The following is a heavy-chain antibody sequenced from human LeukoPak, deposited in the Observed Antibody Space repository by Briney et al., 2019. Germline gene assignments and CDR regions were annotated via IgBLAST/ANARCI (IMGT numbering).Heavy chain of an antibody. CDR1: GGSFSGYY. D-gene: IGHD1-26*01. CDR3: ARRVPSGLRAFDI. CDR2: INHSGST. V-gene: IGHV4-34*01. Sequence: SETLSLTCAVYGGSFSGYYWSWIRQPPGKGLEWIGEINHSGSTNYNPSLKSRVTISVDTSKNQFSLKLSSVTAADTAVYYCARRVPSGLRAFDIWGQGTMVTVSS. J-gene: IGHJ3*02.